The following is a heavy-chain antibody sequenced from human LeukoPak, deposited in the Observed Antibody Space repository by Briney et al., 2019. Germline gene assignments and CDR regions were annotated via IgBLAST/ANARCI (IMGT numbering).Heavy chain of an antibody. Sequence: GESLKISCKGSGYSFTSYWIGWVRQMPGKGLEWMGIIYPGDSDTRYSPSFQGQVTISADKSISTAYLRWSSLKASDTAMYYCARVLRYFDWLSDYFDYWGQGTLVTVSS. D-gene: IGHD3-9*01. CDR1: GYSFTSYW. V-gene: IGHV5-51*01. J-gene: IGHJ4*02. CDR3: ARVLRYFDWLSDYFDY. CDR2: IYPGDSDT.